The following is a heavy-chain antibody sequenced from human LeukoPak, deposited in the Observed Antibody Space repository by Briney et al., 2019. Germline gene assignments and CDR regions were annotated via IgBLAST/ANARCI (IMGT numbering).Heavy chain of an antibody. CDR2: ISSSGSTI. CDR1: GFTFSNYG. D-gene: IGHD3-10*02. CDR3: AELGITMIGGV. J-gene: IGHJ6*04. V-gene: IGHV3-48*04. Sequence: GGSLRLSCVASGFTFSNYGMHWVRQAPGKGLEWVSYISSSGSTIYYADSVKGRFTISRDNAKNSLYLQMNSLRAEDTAVYYCAELGITMIGGVWGKGTTVTISS.